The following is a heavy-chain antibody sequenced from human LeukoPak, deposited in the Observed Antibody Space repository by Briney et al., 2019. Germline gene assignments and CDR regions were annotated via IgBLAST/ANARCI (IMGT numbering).Heavy chain of an antibody. V-gene: IGHV1-18*01. CDR2: ISGRNGNT. CDR1: GYSFTDYG. J-gene: IGHJ4*02. CDR3: ARDHALWSNCFDY. D-gene: IGHD2/OR15-2a*01. Sequence: ASVQVSCKASGYSFTDYGITWVRQAPGQGLEWMEWISGRNGNTNYSQRLQGRVTMTTDTSTSTAYMELRSLTSDDTAVHYCARDHALWSNCFDYWGQGTLVTVSS.